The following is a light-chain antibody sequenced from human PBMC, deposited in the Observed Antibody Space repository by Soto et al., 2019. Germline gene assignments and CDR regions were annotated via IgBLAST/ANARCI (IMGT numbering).Light chain of an antibody. Sequence: EIVLTQSPGTLSLSPGERATLSCRASQSVSSSYLAWYQQKSGQAPSLLIYDASSRATGIPDRFSGGGSGTDFTLTISRLEPEDFAVYYCQQFSSYPLTFGGGTKVDIK. CDR3: QQFSSYPLT. CDR2: DAS. J-gene: IGKJ4*01. V-gene: IGKV3-20*01. CDR1: QSVSSSY.